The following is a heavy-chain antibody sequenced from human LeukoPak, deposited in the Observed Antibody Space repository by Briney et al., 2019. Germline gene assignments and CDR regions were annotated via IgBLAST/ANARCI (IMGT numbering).Heavy chain of an antibody. J-gene: IGHJ6*03. CDR1: GGSISSSSYY. CDR3: ARDRSYYYYYMDV. V-gene: IGHV4-39*07. Sequence: SETLSLTCTVSGGSISSSSYYWGWIRQPPGKGLEWIGYIYHSGSTYYNPSLKSRVTISVDRSKNQFSLKLSSVTAADTAVYYCARDRSYYYYYMDVWGKGTTVTVSS. CDR2: IYHSGST.